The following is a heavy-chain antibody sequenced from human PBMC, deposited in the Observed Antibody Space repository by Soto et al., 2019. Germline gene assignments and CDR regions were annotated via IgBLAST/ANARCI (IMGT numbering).Heavy chain of an antibody. CDR1: GYIFIDYW. CDR3: ARPPLPGYSIHFNS. CDR2: VYPRDSDT. J-gene: IGHJ4*02. D-gene: IGHD2-15*01. Sequence: GESLKISCQASGYIFIDYWIGWVRQMPGKGLEWMGIVYPRDSDTRYSPSFQGQVTISADRSTGTAFLQWRSLKASDTALYYCARPPLPGYSIHFNSWGQGTLVTVSS. V-gene: IGHV5-51*01.